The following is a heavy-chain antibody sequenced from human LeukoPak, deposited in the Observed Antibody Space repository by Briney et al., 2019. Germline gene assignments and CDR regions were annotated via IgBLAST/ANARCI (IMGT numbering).Heavy chain of an antibody. CDR2: IYYSGST. D-gene: IGHD5-18*01. CDR1: GGSISSYY. CDR3: ARLGLPRSWFDP. J-gene: IGHJ5*02. Sequence: SETLSLTCTVSGGSISSYYWSWIRQPPGKGLEWIGYIYYSGSTNYNPSLKSRVTISVDTSKNQFSLKLSSVTAADTAVYYCARLGLPRSWFDPWGQGTLVTVSS. V-gene: IGHV4-59*08.